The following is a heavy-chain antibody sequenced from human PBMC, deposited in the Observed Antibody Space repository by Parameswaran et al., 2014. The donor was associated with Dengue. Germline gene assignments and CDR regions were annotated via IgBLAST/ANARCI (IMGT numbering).Heavy chain of an antibody. Sequence: VRQMPGKGLEWVAVILHDGNNEYYADSVRGRFIISRDNSKNTLYLQMNSLRAEDTAVYYCAKESPVGDEYFDYWGQGILVTVSS. V-gene: IGHV3-30*18. D-gene: IGHD3-16*01. J-gene: IGHJ4*02. CDR3: AKESPVGDEYFDY. CDR2: ILHDGNNE.